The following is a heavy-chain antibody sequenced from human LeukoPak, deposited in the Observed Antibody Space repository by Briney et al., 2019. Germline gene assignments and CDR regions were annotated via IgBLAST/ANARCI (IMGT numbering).Heavy chain of an antibody. V-gene: IGHV4-59*01. CDR3: AVGSMGYDSSGYPTYYYYYMDV. J-gene: IGHJ6*03. Sequence: PSETLSLTCTVSGGSISSYYWSWIRQPPGKGLEWIGYIYYSGSTNYNPSLKSRVTISVDTSKNQFSLKLSSVTAADTAVYYCAVGSMGYDSSGYPTYYYYYMDVWGKGTTVSVS. CDR2: IYYSGST. CDR1: GGSISSYY. D-gene: IGHD3-22*01.